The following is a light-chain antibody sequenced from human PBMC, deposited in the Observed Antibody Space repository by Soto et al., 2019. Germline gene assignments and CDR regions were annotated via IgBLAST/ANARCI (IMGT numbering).Light chain of an antibody. CDR1: HNVRSS. CDR2: GAS. V-gene: IGKV3-15*01. CDR3: QQYNEWPET. J-gene: IGKJ1*01. Sequence: EIVMTQSPATLSVSPGERATLSCRASHNVRSSLAWYQQKPGQAPRLLIHGASTRATGIPGRFSGSGSGTEFTLIISSLQSEDFAVYYCQQYNEWPETFGHGTRVEIK.